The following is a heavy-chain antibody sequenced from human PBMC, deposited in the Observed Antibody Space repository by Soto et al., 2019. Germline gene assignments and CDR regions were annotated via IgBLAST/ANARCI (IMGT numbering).Heavy chain of an antibody. Sequence: EVQLVESGGGVVQPGGSLRLSCAASGSSLSNYWMHWVRQVPGEGLVWVSRIDRDGYSSTYAEPMKGRFTISRDNAKNTLYLQINSLRAEDTAVYYCARQPIDTVTPDYWGQGTLVTVSS. D-gene: IGHD4-17*01. V-gene: IGHV3-74*01. CDR2: IDRDGYSS. CDR1: GSSLSNYW. CDR3: ARQPIDTVTPDY. J-gene: IGHJ4*02.